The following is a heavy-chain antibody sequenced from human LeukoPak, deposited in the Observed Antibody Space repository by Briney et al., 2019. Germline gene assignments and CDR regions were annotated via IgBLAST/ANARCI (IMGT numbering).Heavy chain of an antibody. CDR3: ARSGLPGWFDP. J-gene: IGHJ5*02. D-gene: IGHD5/OR15-5a*01. CDR1: GGSISSYY. Sequence: SETLSLTCTVSGGSISSYYWSWIRQPPGKGLEWIGYIYYSGSTNYNPSLKSRVTISVDTSKNQFSLKLSSVTAADTAVYYCARSGLPGWFDPWGQGTLVTVSS. CDR2: IYYSGST. V-gene: IGHV4-59*01.